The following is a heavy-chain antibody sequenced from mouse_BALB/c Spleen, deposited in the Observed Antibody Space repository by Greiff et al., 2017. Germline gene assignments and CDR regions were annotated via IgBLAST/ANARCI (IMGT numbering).Heavy chain of an antibody. Sequence: VQLQQSGPGLVTPWASVSMSCTASGYTFTSYVMHWVKQKPGKGLEWIGYINPYNDGTKYKAKFKGKGTLTSDTSTSTVYMELSSLTSEDAAVYYGARPKTLRYFDYWGQGTTLTVSS. J-gene: IGHJ2*01. V-gene: IGHV1-14*01. CDR1: GYTFTSYV. CDR3: ARPKTLRYFDY. CDR2: INPYNDGT.